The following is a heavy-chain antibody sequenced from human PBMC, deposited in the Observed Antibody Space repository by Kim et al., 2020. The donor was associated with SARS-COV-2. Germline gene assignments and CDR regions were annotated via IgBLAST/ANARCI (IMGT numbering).Heavy chain of an antibody. D-gene: IGHD3-22*01. Sequence: SVKAPLTTSRDNSKNTLYLQMNSLTAKDTAVYYCAKESGDYYDSSGYDYWGQGTQVTVSS. V-gene: IGHV3-23*01. CDR3: AKESGDYYDSSGYDY. J-gene: IGHJ4*02.